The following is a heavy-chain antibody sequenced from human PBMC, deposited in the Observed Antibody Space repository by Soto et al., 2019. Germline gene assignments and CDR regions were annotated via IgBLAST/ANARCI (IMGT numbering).Heavy chain of an antibody. J-gene: IGHJ4*02. CDR2: INHSGST. D-gene: IGHD3-16*01. CDR3: ARARNYDYVWGSFLSPGPHPGFDY. CDR1: GGSFSGYY. Sequence: SETLSLTCGVYGGSFSGYYWSWIRQPPGKGLEWIGEINHSGSTNYNPSLKSRVTISVDTSKNQFSLNLSSVTAADTAVYYCARARNYDYVWGSFLSPGPHPGFDYWGQGTLVTVSS. V-gene: IGHV4-34*01.